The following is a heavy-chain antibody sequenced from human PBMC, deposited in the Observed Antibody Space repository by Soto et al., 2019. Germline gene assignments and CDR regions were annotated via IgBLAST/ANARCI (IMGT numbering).Heavy chain of an antibody. Sequence: PGGSLRLSCGDSGFTFSNYGMHWVRQAPGKGLEWVAGISHDGSKEFYADSVKGRFTISRDNAKNTLYLQMNSLRAEDTAVYYCARETLIIPLPWGMDVWGQGTTVTVSS. CDR1: GFTFSNYG. CDR2: ISHDGSKE. CDR3: ARETLIIPLPWGMDV. V-gene: IGHV3-30*03. J-gene: IGHJ6*02.